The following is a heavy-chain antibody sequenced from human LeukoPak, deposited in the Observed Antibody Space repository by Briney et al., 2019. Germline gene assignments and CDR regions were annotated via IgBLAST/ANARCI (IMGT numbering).Heavy chain of an antibody. V-gene: IGHV1-18*01. D-gene: IGHD5-12*01. Sequence: GASVKVSCKASGYTFTSYGISWVRQAPGQGLEWMGWISAYNGNTNYAQKLQGRVTMTTDTSTSTAYMELRSLRSDDTAVYYCARDPGQVSGQSLFDYWGQGTLVTVPS. CDR3: ARDPGQVSGQSLFDY. CDR2: ISAYNGNT. J-gene: IGHJ4*02. CDR1: GYTFTSYG.